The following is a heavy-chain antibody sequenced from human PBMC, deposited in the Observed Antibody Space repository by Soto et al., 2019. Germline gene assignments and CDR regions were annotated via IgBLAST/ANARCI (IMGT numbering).Heavy chain of an antibody. D-gene: IGHD3-10*01. Sequence: QVQLQESGPGLVKSSETLSLICFVSGEALGSGQSYWNWIRQAPGKGMGWIGQPFVTGATKYSASLMGRFTMSVETSKSQISLTLTSVTAAYSATYFCARGRSDSAGSSFGRRMDVWGQGTTLTVSS. CDR3: ARGRSDSAGSSFGRRMDV. J-gene: IGHJ6*02. CDR1: GEALGSGQSY. V-gene: IGHV4-61*01. CDR2: PFVTGAT.